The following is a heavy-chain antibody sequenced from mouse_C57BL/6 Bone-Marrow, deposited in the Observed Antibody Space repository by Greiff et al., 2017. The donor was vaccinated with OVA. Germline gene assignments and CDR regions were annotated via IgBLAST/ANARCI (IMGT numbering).Heavy chain of an antibody. Sequence: QVQLQQSGAELARPGASVKLSCKASGYTFTSYGISWVKQRTGQGLEWIGEIYPRSGNTYYNEKFKGKATLTADKSSSTAYMELRSLTSEDSAVYFCARGGLGPFAYWGQGTLVTVSA. J-gene: IGHJ3*01. V-gene: IGHV1-81*01. CDR3: ARGGLGPFAY. CDR1: GYTFTSYG. D-gene: IGHD4-1*01. CDR2: IYPRSGNT.